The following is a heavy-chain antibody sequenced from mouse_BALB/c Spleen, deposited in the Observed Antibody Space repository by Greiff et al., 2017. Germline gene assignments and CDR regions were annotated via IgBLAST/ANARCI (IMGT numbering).Heavy chain of an antibody. CDR3: KCYDYDGDYYAMDY. V-gene: IGHV1-15*01. Sequence: QVQLKESGAELVRPGASVTLSCKASGYTFTDYEMHWVKQTPVHGLEWIGAIDPETGGTAYNQKFKGKATLTADKSSSTAYMELRSLTSEDSAVYYCKCYDYDGDYYAMDYWGQGTSVTVSS. J-gene: IGHJ4*01. CDR1: GYTFTDYE. CDR2: IDPETGGT. D-gene: IGHD2-4*01.